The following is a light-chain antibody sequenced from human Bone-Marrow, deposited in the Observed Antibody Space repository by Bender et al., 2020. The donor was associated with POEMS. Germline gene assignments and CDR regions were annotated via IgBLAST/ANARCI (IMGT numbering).Light chain of an antibody. CDR1: SSDVGSYNL. CDR2: EVS. J-gene: IGLJ3*02. Sequence: QSALTQPASVSGSPGQSITISCTGTSSDVGSYNLVSWYQQHPGKAPKLMIYEVSKRPAGVSNRFSGSKAGNTASLTISGLQAEDEADYYCCSYAGSDAIWVFGGGTKLAVL. CDR3: CSYAGSDAIWV. V-gene: IGLV2-23*02.